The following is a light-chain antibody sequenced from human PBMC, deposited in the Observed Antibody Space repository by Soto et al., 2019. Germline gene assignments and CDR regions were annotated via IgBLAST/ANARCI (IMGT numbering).Light chain of an antibody. J-gene: IGKJ4*01. CDR1: QSVSSSY. Sequence: VLKQSPATRSLSEGERASLSCGGSQSVSSSYLAWYQQKPGQAPRLVFYGASKRVTGIPDRFSGFVTETEGNITISRVESEDGAVYFCQQSGGLPRTFGGVTIVDIK. V-gene: IGKV3-20*01. CDR2: GAS. CDR3: QQSGGLPRT.